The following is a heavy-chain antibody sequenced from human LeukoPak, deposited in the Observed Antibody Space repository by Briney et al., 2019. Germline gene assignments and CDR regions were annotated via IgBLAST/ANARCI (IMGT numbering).Heavy chain of an antibody. D-gene: IGHD3-22*01. CDR3: ARGAMIVVVSHAFDI. CDR1: GGSISSSSYS. CDR2: IYYSGST. J-gene: IGHJ3*02. V-gene: IGHV4-39*07. Sequence: SSETLSLTCTVSGGSISSSSYSWGWIRQPPGKGLEWIVSIYYSGSTYYNPSLKSRVTISVDTSKNQFSLKLSSVTAADTAVYYCARGAMIVVVSHAFDIWGQGTMVTVSS.